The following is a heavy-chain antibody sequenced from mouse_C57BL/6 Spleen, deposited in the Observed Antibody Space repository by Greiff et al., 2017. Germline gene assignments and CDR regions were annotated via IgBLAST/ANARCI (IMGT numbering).Heavy chain of an antibody. CDR2: IDPSDSYT. V-gene: IGHV1-50*01. J-gene: IGHJ4*01. Sequence: QVQLQQPGAELVKPGASVKLSCKASGYTFTSYWMQWVKQRPGQGLEWIGEIDPSDSYTNYNQKFKGKATLTVDTSSSTAYMQLSSLTSEDSAVYYCARKNRGAMDYWGQGTSVTVSS. CDR1: GYTFTSYW. CDR3: ARKNRGAMDY.